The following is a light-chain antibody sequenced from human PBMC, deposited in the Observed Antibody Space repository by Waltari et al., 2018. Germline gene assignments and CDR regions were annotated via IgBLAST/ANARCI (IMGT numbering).Light chain of an antibody. CDR3: LQYNNWPLT. CDR1: QSVTNN. V-gene: IGKV3-15*01. Sequence: EIIMTQSPATLSLSPGERATLSCRASQSVTNNLAWYQQKPGQAPRLLIYGASTRATSIPARISGSGSGTEFTLTISSLQSEDFAFYYCLQYNNWPLTFGGGTKVEIK. J-gene: IGKJ4*01. CDR2: GAS.